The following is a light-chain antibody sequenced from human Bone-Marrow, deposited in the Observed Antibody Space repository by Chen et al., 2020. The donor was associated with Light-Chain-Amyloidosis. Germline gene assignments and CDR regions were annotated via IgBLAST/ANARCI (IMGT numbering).Light chain of an antibody. CDR1: QTISSNY. CDR2: GSS. J-gene: IGKJ4*01. CDR3: QQYGTSPLT. Sequence: EIVLMQSPGTLSLSPGEGANLSCRASQTISSNYLTWYQQKFGQAPRLLIYGSSSRATGIPDRFTGSGSVTDFTLTINRLEPEDFAMYYCQQYGTSPLTFGGGTKVEIK. V-gene: IGKV3-20*01.